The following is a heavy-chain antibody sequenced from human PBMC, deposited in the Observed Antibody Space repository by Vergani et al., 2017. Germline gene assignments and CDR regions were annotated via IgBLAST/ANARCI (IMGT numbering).Heavy chain of an antibody. J-gene: IGHJ4*02. D-gene: IGHD2-2*02. Sequence: QVQLQESGPGLVKPPGTLSLTCAVSGDSISSNNYWTWVRQPPGKGLEWIREICHTEDTKYSPSLKSRVTVSVDESRNLFSLRINSVTAADTAVYYCATIGYRRWGYYFDYWVQGMLVTVSS. CDR3: ATIGYRRWGYYFDY. CDR2: ICHTEDT. V-gene: IGHV4-4*03. CDR1: GDSISSNNY.